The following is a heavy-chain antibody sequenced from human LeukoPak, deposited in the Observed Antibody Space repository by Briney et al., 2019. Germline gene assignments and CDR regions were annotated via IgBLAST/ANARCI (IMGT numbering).Heavy chain of an antibody. V-gene: IGHV4-34*01. CDR2: INHSGST. Sequence: ASETLSLTCAVYGGSFSGYYWSWIRHPPGKGLEWIGEINHSGSTNYNPSLKSRVTISVDMSKKQSSLKLSSVTAADTAVYYCARGRPDIVVVSAAIYYWGQGTLGTVSS. CDR1: GGSFSGYY. D-gene: IGHD2-2*01. CDR3: ARGRPDIVVVSAAIYY. J-gene: IGHJ4*02.